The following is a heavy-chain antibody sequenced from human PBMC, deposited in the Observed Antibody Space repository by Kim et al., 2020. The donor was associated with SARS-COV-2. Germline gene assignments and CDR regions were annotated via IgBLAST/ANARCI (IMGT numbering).Heavy chain of an antibody. CDR3: ARNDYDSSGYYHFDY. V-gene: IGHV4-39*01. J-gene: IGHJ4*02. CDR1: GGSISSSSYY. D-gene: IGHD3-22*01. CDR2: IYYSGST. Sequence: SETLSLTCTVSGGSISSSSYYWGWIRQPPGKGLEWIGSIYYSGSTYYNPSLKSRVTISVDTSKNQFSLKLSSVTAADTAVYYCARNDYDSSGYYHFDYWGQGTLVTVSS.